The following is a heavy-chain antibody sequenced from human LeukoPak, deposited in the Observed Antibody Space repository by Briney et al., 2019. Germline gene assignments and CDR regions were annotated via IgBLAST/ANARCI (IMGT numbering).Heavy chain of an antibody. CDR1: GFTFSSYW. D-gene: IGHD3-22*01. Sequence: PGGSLRLSCAASGFTFSSYWMSWVRQAPGKGLEWVANIKQDGSEKYYVDSVKGRFTISRDNAKNSLYLQMNSLRAEDTAVYYCARAVEINYYDSSGYLYWGQGTLVTVSS. CDR2: IKQDGSEK. J-gene: IGHJ4*02. V-gene: IGHV3-7*03. CDR3: ARAVEINYYDSSGYLY.